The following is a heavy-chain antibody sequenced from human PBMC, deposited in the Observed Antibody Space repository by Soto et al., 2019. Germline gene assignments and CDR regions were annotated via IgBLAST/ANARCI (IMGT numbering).Heavy chain of an antibody. D-gene: IGHD1-26*01. CDR2: ISYDGSNK. Sequence: QVQLVESGGGVVQPGRSLRLSCAASGFTFRSYAMHWVRQPPGKGLEWVAVISYDGSNKYYADSVKGRFTSSRDNSKNTVYLQMNSLRAEDTAVYYCAPASGIAGYWGQGTLVTVSS. J-gene: IGHJ4*02. CDR1: GFTFRSYA. CDR3: APASGIAGY. V-gene: IGHV3-30-3*01.